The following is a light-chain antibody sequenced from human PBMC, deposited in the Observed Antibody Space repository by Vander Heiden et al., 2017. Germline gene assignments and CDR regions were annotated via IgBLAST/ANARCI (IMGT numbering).Light chain of an antibody. Sequence: SYELSQPTSMSVSPGQTASITCSGDALPKQYAYWYQQRPGQAPVLVIYKDTERPSGIPDRFSGSSSGTTVTLTISGVQSEDEADYYCQSADSSGARGVFGGGTKLTVL. CDR3: QSADSSGARGV. CDR1: ALPKQY. J-gene: IGLJ3*02. V-gene: IGLV3-25*03. CDR2: KDT.